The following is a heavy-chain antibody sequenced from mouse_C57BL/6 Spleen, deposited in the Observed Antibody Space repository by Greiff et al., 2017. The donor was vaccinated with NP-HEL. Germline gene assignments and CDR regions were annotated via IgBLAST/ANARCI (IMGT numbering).Heavy chain of an antibody. CDR3: AGREPLDY. J-gene: IGHJ2*01. CDR1: GYTFTSYW. D-gene: IGHD6-1*01. CDR2: IHPNSGST. V-gene: IGHV1-64*01. Sequence: VQLQQPGAELVKPGASVKLSCKASGYTFTSYWMHWVKQRPGQGLEWIGIIHPNSGSTNYNEKFKSKATLTVDKSSSTAYMHLSNLTSEDSAVYYCAGREPLDYWGQGTTLTVSS.